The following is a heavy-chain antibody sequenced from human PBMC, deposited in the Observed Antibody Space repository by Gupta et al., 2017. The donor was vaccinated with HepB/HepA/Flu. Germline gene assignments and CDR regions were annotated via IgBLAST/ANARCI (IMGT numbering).Heavy chain of an antibody. J-gene: IGHJ4*02. V-gene: IGHV3-23*01. CDR1: GFTFSSYA. CDR2: ISGSGGST. D-gene: IGHD3-22*01. Sequence: EVQLLESGGGLVQPGGSLRLSCSASGFTFSSYAMSLARQAPGKGLEWVSAISGSGGSTYYADSVKGRFTISRDNSKNTLYLQMNSLRAEDTAVYYCAKRKYYYDSSGYYGAPFDYWGQGTLVTVSS. CDR3: AKRKYYYDSSGYYGAPFDY.